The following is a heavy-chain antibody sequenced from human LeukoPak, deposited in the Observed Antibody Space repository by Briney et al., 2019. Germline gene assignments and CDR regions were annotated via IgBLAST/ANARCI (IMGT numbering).Heavy chain of an antibody. J-gene: IGHJ6*02. V-gene: IGHV3-74*01. CDR2: INSDGSST. Sequence: PGGSLRLSCAASGFTFSSYWMHCVRQAPGKGLVWVSRINSDGSSTSYADSVKGRFTISRDNAKNTLYLQMNSLRAEDTAVYYCARVNGGSFDLAYYGMDVWGQGTTVTVSS. CDR1: GFTFSSYW. D-gene: IGHD1-26*01. CDR3: ARVNGGSFDLAYYGMDV.